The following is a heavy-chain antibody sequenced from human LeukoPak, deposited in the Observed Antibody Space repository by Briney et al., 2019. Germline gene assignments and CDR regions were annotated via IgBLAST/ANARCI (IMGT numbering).Heavy chain of an antibody. CDR1: GDSVSSNSAA. D-gene: IGHD6-13*01. J-gene: IGHJ5*02. V-gene: IGHV6-1*01. CDR3: AKSSPPGAGLWYNWFDP. Sequence: SQTLSLTCAISGDSVSSNSAAWNWIRQSPSRGLEWLGRTYYRSKWYNDYAVSVKSRITINPDTSKNQFSLQLNSVTPEDTAVYYCAKSSPPGAGLWYNWFDPWGQGTLVTVSS. CDR2: TYYRSKWYN.